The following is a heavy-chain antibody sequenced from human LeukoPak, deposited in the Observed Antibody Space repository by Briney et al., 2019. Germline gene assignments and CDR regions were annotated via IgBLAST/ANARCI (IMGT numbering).Heavy chain of an antibody. J-gene: IGHJ5*02. D-gene: IGHD6-13*01. CDR1: GFTVSSNY. Sequence: GSLRLSCAASGFTVSSNYMSWVRQAPGKGLEWVSVIYSGGSTYYADSVKGRFTISRDNSKNTLYLQMNSLRAEDTAVYYCARGNGYSSSWYNSYWFDPWGQGTLVTVSS. CDR3: ARGNGYSSSWYNSYWFDP. V-gene: IGHV3-53*01. CDR2: IYSGGST.